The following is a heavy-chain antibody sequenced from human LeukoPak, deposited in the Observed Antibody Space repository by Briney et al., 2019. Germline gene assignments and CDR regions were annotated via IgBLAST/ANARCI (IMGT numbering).Heavy chain of an antibody. CDR2: IYYSGST. CDR1: GGSISSGGYY. Sequence: SETLSLTCTVSGGSISSGGYYWRWIRQHPGKGLEWIGYIYYSGSTYYNPSLKSRVTISVDTSKNQFSLRLSSVTAADTAVYYCARDPSPHYGGNLDAFDIWAQGTMVTVSS. V-gene: IGHV4-31*03. J-gene: IGHJ3*02. D-gene: IGHD4-23*01. CDR3: ARDPSPHYGGNLDAFDI.